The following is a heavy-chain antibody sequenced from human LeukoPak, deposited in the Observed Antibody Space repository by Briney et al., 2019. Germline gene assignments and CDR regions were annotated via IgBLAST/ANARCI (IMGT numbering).Heavy chain of an antibody. CDR2: INHSGST. J-gene: IGHJ4*02. Sequence: SETLSLTCAVYGGSFSGYYWSWIRQPPGKGLEWIGEINHSGSTNYNPSLKSRVTISVDTSKNQFSLKLSSVTAADTAVYYCARSIAARLFDYWGQGTLVTVSS. CDR3: ARSIAARLFDY. CDR1: GGSFSGYY. V-gene: IGHV4-34*01. D-gene: IGHD6-6*01.